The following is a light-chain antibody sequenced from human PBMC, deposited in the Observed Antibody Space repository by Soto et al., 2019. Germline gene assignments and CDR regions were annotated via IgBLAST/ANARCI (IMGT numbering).Light chain of an antibody. CDR2: GAS. Sequence: EVVLTQSPGTLSLPPGERATLSCRASQSVSRSYLAWYQQKPGQAPRLLISGASSRATGIPARFSGSGSGTDFTLTISSLEPEDFAVYYCQQRTSWPPWTFGQGTKVEIK. CDR3: QQRTSWPPWT. J-gene: IGKJ1*01. CDR1: QSVSRSY. V-gene: IGKV3D-20*02.